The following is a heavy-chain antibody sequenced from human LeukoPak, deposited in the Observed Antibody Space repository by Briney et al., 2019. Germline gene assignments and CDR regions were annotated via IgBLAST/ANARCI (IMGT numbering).Heavy chain of an antibody. CDR1: GGSISSSSYY. Sequence: SETLSLTCTVSGGSISSSSYYWGWIRQPPGKGLEWIGSIYYSGSTYYNPSLKSRVTISVDTSKNQCSLKLSSVPAADTAVYYCARTDPGEPYYDILTGYYFDYWGQGTLVTVSS. J-gene: IGHJ4*02. V-gene: IGHV4-39*01. CDR3: ARTDPGEPYYDILTGYYFDY. CDR2: IYYSGST. D-gene: IGHD3-9*01.